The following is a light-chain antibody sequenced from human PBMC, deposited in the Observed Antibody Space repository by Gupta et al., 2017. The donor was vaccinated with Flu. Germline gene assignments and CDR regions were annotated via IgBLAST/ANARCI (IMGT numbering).Light chain of an antibody. J-gene: IGKJ2*01. CDR1: QTINYYF. CDR3: QYYGGSPYT. CDR2: SAA. Sequence: EVVLTQSPDPLSLSPRERATLSCRASQTINYYFLAWYQQKYGQAPRLLIYSAANRATGVPDRFSGSGSGPDFTLTISRLEPEDFAVYYCQYYGGSPYTFGQGTKLEIK. V-gene: IGKV3-20*01.